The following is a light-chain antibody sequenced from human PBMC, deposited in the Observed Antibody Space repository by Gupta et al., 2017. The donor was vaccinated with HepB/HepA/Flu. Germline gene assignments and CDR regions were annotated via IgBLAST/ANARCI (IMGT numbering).Light chain of an antibody. Sequence: IVLTQSPATLSLSPGERATLPCRASQSVSSYLAWYQQKPGQAPRLLIYDASNRATGIPARFSGSGSATEFTLTISSLEPEDFAVYYCQQRSYWPLTFGGGTKVDIK. V-gene: IGKV3-11*01. J-gene: IGKJ4*01. CDR1: QSVSSY. CDR3: QQRSYWPLT. CDR2: DAS.